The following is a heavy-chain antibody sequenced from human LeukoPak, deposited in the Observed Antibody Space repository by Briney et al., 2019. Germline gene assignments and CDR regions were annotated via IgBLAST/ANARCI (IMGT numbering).Heavy chain of an antibody. CDR3: ARVSDIVLMVYAVSWYYFDY. CDR2: ISAYNGNT. J-gene: IGHJ4*02. CDR1: GYTFTSYG. Sequence: ASVKVSCKASGYTFTSYGISWVRQAPGQGLEWMGWISAYNGNTNYAQKLQGRVTMTTDTSTSTAYMELRSLRSDDTAVYYCARVSDIVLMVYAVSWYYFDYWGQGTLVTVSS. D-gene: IGHD2-8*01. V-gene: IGHV1-18*01.